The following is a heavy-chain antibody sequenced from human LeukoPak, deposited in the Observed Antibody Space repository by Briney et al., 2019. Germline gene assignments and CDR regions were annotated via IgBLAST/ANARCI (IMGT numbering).Heavy chain of an antibody. V-gene: IGHV4-59*01. CDR1: GGSISSYY. J-gene: IGHJ4*02. D-gene: IGHD1-26*01. Sequence: SETLSLTCTVSGGSISSYYWSWIRQPPGKGLEWIGYIYYSGSTNYNPSLKSRVTISVDTSKNQFSLKLSSVTAADTAVYYCARTAGSRSYFYPDYWGQGTLVTVSS. CDR2: IYYSGST. CDR3: ARTAGSRSYFYPDY.